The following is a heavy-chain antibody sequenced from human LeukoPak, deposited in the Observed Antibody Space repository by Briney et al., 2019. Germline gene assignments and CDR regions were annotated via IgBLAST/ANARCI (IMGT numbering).Heavy chain of an antibody. CDR2: IYPRDGST. J-gene: IGHJ4*02. Sequence: AAVKVSCNASGYTFTSNYLHWVRQAPGQGLEWMGMIYPRDGSTSYSQKFQGRVTVTRDTSTSTVHMELSGLRSEDTAVYYCARDQEGFDYWGQGTLVTVSS. CDR1: GYTFTSNY. CDR3: ARDQEGFDY. V-gene: IGHV1-46*01.